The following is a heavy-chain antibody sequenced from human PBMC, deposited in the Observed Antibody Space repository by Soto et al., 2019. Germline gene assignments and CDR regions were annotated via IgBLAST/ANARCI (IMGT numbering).Heavy chain of an antibody. Sequence: QVQLVQSGAEVKKPGASVKVSCKASGYTFTSYGISWVRQAPGQGLEWMGWISAYNGNTNYAQKLQGRVTMTTDTSTSTAYMELRSLRSDDTAVYYCARGGAVGILSFLYSSGWYIDYWGQGTLVTVSS. CDR2: ISAYNGNT. CDR3: ARGGAVGILSFLYSSGWYIDY. D-gene: IGHD6-19*01. V-gene: IGHV1-18*01. J-gene: IGHJ4*02. CDR1: GYTFTSYG.